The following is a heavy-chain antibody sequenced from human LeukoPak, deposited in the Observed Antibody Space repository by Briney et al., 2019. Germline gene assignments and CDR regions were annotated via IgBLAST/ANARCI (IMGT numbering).Heavy chain of an antibody. CDR1: GFTFSSYG. J-gene: IGHJ4*02. D-gene: IGHD6-6*01. CDR2: IRYDGSNK. V-gene: IGHV3-30*02. CDR3: ARGAAREN. Sequence: RGSLRLSCAASGFTFSSYGMHWVRQAPGKGLEWVAFIRYDGSNKYYADSVKGRFTISRDKSKNTMYLQMNSLRAEDTAVYYCARGAARENWGQGTLVTVSS.